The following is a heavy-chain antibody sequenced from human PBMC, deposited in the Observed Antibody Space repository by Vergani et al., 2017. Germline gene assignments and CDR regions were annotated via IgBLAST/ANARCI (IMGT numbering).Heavy chain of an antibody. Sequence: QVQLVQSGAEVKKPGSSVKVSCKASVGTFSSYAISWVRQAPGQGLEWMGGIIPIFGTANYAQKFQSRVTITADKSTSTAYMELSSLRSEDTAVYCCARAYCSGGSCSNFDYWGQGTLVTVSS. D-gene: IGHD2-15*01. CDR1: VGTFSSYA. V-gene: IGHV1-69*06. CDR2: IIPIFGTA. CDR3: ARAYCSGGSCSNFDY. J-gene: IGHJ4*02.